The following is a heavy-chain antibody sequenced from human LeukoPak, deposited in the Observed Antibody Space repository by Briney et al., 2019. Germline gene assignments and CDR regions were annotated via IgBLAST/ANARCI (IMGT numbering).Heavy chain of an antibody. CDR1: GFTFSSYS. V-gene: IGHV3-21*01. CDR2: ISSSSSYI. CDR3: ARDLRLTLNPIDY. D-gene: IGHD2-8*01. Sequence: AGGSLRLSCAASGFTFSSYSMNWVRQAPGKGLEWVPSISSSSSYIYYADSVKGRFTISRDNSKNTLYLQMNSLRAEDTAVYYCARDLRLTLNPIDYWGQGTLVTVSS. J-gene: IGHJ4*02.